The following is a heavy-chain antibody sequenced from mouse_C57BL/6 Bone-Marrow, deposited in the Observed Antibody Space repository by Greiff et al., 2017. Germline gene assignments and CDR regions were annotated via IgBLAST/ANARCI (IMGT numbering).Heavy chain of an antibody. V-gene: IGHV5-6*01. J-gene: IGHJ3*01. CDR2: ISSGGSYT. CDR1: GFTFSSYG. Sequence: EVKLMESGGDLVKPGGSLKLSCAASGFTFSSYGMSWVRQTPDKRLEWVATISSGGSYTYYPDSVKGRFTISRDNAKNTLYLQMSSLKSEDTAMYYCARQTTAQATRFAYWGQGTLVTVSA. CDR3: ARQTTAQATRFAY. D-gene: IGHD3-2*02.